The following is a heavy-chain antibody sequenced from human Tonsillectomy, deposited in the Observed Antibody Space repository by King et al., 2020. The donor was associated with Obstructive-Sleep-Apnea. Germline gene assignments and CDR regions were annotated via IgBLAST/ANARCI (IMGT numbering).Heavy chain of an antibody. CDR3: ARDGGRSYDNDY. CDR1: GFPFNGYT. D-gene: IGHD3-10*01. J-gene: IGHJ4*02. V-gene: IGHV3-48*01. CDR2: ISSSADSI. Sequence: VQLVESRGGLVQPGGSLRLSCVASGFPFNGYTMMWVRQAPGKGLEWLAYISSSADSIYYGDSVKGRFTVSRDNAKNSLFLQMNSLRVEDTAVYYCARDGGRSYDNDYWGQGTLVTVSS.